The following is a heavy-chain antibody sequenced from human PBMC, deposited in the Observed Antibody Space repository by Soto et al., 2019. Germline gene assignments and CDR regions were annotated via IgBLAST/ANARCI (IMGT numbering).Heavy chain of an antibody. Sequence: VQLVESGGGLVQPGGSLRLSCAASGFTFSSFWMTWVRQAPGKGLAWVANIKQDGGEKYYVDSVKGRFTISRDNATNSLYLQMNRLRAQHTAVHYCARERGDSAYFYCSGMDVWVKGTTVTVS. CDR2: IKQDGGEK. J-gene: IGHJ6*04. CDR3: ARERGDSAYFYCSGMDV. D-gene: IGHD3-22*01. V-gene: IGHV3-7*05. CDR1: GFTFSSFW.